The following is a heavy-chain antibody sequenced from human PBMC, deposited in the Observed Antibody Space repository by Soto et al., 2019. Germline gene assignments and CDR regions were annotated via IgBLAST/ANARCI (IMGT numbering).Heavy chain of an antibody. CDR1: GFTFDDYD. CDR3: AQAYCSGVSCYPWIDDFDI. J-gene: IGHJ3*02. D-gene: IGHD2-15*01. Sequence: EVQLVESGGGLVQPGRSLRLSCAASGFTFDDYDMHWVRQAPGKGLEWVSGISWNSGSIGYADSVKGRFTISRDNAKNSLYLQMNSLRAEDTALYYCAQAYCSGVSCYPWIDDFDIWGQGTMVTVSP. CDR2: ISWNSGSI. V-gene: IGHV3-9*01.